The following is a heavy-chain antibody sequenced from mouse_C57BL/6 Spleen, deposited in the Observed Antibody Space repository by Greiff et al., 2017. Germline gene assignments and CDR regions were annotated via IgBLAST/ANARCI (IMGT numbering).Heavy chain of an antibody. CDR3: ARQLQDYFDY. CDR1: GFTFSSYG. J-gene: IGHJ2*01. D-gene: IGHD1-1*01. V-gene: IGHV5-6*01. Sequence: EVHLVESGGDLVKPGGSLKLSCAASGFTFSSYGMSWVRQTPDKRLEWVATISSGGSYTYYPDSVKGRFTISRDNAKNTLYLQMSSLKSEDTAMYYCARQLQDYFDYWGQGTTLTVSS. CDR2: ISSGGSYT.